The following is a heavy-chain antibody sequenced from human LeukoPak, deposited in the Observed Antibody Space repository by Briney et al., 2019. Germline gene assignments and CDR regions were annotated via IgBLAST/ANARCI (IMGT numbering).Heavy chain of an antibody. CDR2: ISAYNGNT. V-gene: IGHV1-18*01. D-gene: IGHD3-10*01. CDR3: ARASVLWFGELLDLDY. CDR1: GYTFTSYG. Sequence: ASVKVSCKASGYTFTSYGISWVRQAPGQGLEWMGCISAYNGNTNYAQKLQGRVTMTTDTSTSTAYMELRSLRSDDTAVYYCARASVLWFGELLDLDYWGQGTLVTVSS. J-gene: IGHJ4*02.